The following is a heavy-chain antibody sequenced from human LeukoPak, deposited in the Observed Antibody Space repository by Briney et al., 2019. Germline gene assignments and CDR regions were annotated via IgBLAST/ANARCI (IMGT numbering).Heavy chain of an antibody. J-gene: IGHJ4*02. CDR3: ARDLRYTIFGVVTHPVDY. CDR2: FDPEDGET. D-gene: IGHD3-3*01. V-gene: IGHV1-24*01. Sequence: APVKVSCKVSGYTLTELSMHWVRQAPGKGLEWMGGFDPEDGETIYAQKFQGRVTMTEDTSTDTAYMELSSLRSEDTAVYYCARDLRYTIFGVVTHPVDYWGQGTLVTVSS. CDR1: GYTLTELS.